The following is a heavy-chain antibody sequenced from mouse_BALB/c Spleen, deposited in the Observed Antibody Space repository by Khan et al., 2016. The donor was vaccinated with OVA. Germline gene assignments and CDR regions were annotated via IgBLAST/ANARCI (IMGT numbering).Heavy chain of an antibody. D-gene: IGHD2-1*01. V-gene: IGHV14-3*02. CDR3: ATLYGSHFTY. CDR2: IDPANGDT. J-gene: IGHJ3*01. CDR1: DFNIKDTY. Sequence: EVQLQQSGAELVKPGASVKLSCTASDFNIKDTYIHWVKERPEQGPEWIGRIDPANGDTKYDPKFQGKATITADTSSNTAYLQLSSLTSEDTAVYYCATLYGSHFTYWGQGTLVTVSA.